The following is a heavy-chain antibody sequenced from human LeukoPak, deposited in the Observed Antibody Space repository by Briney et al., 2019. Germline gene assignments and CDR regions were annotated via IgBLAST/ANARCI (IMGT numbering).Heavy chain of an antibody. J-gene: IGHJ4*02. CDR2: VSWNSGNV. Sequence: GGSLRLSCAASGFSFEDYAMHWVRQPPGKGLEWVSGVSWNSGNVGYTDSVKGRFTISRDNPKNFLYLQMSSLRAEDTALYYCAKAVYGDFQSTVDYWGRGTLVTVSS. CDR1: GFSFEDYA. CDR3: AKAVYGDFQSTVDY. D-gene: IGHD4-17*01. V-gene: IGHV3-9*01.